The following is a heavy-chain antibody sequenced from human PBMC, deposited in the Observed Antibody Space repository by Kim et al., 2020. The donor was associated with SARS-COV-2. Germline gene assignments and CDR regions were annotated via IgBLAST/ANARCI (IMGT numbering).Heavy chain of an antibody. CDR3: ARVGYGSGDLYYFDY. J-gene: IGHJ4*02. Sequence: PSLKSRVTISVDTSKNQFSLKLSSVTAADTAVYYCARVGYGSGDLYYFDYWGQGTLVTVSS. D-gene: IGHD3-10*01. V-gene: IGHV4-31*02.